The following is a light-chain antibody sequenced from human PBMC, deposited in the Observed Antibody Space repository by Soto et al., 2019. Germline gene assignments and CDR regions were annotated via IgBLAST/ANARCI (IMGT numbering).Light chain of an antibody. V-gene: IGKV1-39*01. CDR3: QQANSFPLT. CDR2: AAS. Sequence: DIQMTQSPSSLSASVGDRVTITCRASQSISSYLNWYQQKPGRAPKVLIYAASSLQSGVPSRFSGSGSGTDFTLTISSLQPEDFATYYCQQANSFPLTFCGGTKVDIK. CDR1: QSISSY. J-gene: IGKJ4*01.